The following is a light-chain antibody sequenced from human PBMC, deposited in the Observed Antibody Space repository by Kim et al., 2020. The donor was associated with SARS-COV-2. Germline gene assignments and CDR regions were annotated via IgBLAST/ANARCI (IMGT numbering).Light chain of an antibody. CDR3: SSYTSSSTLVV. V-gene: IGLV2-14*03. CDR2: DVS. Sequence: QSITNSCTGPSSDIGGYNFVSWYQQHPGKAPKLMIYDVSNRPSGVSNRFSGSKSGNTASLTISGLQAEDEADYYCSSYTSSSTLVVFGGGTKLTVL. J-gene: IGLJ2*01. CDR1: SSDIGGYNF.